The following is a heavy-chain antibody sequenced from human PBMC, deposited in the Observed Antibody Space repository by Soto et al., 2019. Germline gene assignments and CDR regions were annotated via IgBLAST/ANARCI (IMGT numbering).Heavy chain of an antibody. CDR2: INHSGST. CDR1: GGSFSGYY. Sequence: SETLSLTCAVYGGSFSGYYWSWIRQPPGKGLEWIGEINHSGSTNYNPSLKSRVTISVDTSKNQFSLKLSSVTAADTAVYYCARGSSYYGSFTDVWGQGTTVTVSS. J-gene: IGHJ6*02. CDR3: ARGSSYYGSFTDV. V-gene: IGHV4-34*01. D-gene: IGHD3-10*01.